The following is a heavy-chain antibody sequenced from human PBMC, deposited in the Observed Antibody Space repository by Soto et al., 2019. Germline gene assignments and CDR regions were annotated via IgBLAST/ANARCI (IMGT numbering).Heavy chain of an antibody. CDR3: ARGRIAAHIYGMDV. CDR1: GGTFSSYA. J-gene: IGHJ6*02. V-gene: IGHV1-69*13. CDR2: IIPIFGTA. D-gene: IGHD6-6*01. Sequence: ASVKVSCKASGGTFSSYAISWVRQAPGQGLEWMGGIIPIFGTANYAQKFQGRVTITADEPTSTAYMELSSLRSEDTAVYYCARGRIAAHIYGMDVWGQGTTVTVSS.